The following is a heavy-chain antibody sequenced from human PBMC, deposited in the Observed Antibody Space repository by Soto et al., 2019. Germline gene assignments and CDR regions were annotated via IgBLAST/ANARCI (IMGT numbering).Heavy chain of an antibody. J-gene: IGHJ6*02. D-gene: IGHD4-17*01. Sequence: SETLSLTCTVSGGSISSGDYYWSWIRQPPGKGLEWIGYIYYSGSTYYNPSLKSRVTISVDTSKNQFSLRLSSVTAADTAVYYCATSQEATTVVTRDYYYYGMDVWGQGTTVTVSS. CDR3: ATSQEATTVVTRDYYYYGMDV. CDR1: GGSISSGDYY. CDR2: IYYSGST. V-gene: IGHV4-30-4*01.